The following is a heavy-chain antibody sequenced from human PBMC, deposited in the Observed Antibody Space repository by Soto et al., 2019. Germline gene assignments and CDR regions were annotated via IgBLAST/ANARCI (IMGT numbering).Heavy chain of an antibody. CDR2: ISYTGRT. CDR1: GNSVTSGSYY. CDR3: AREWGLLPYYVMNV. D-gene: IGHD7-27*01. V-gene: IGHV4-61*03. Sequence: ETLSLTCIVSGNSVTSGSYYWTWLRQPPGKGLEWIGYISYTGRTKYNPSLQSRVTISVDTSKNDFSLNLSSVTAADTAVYFCAREWGLLPYYVMNVWGHGTAVTVSS. J-gene: IGHJ6*02.